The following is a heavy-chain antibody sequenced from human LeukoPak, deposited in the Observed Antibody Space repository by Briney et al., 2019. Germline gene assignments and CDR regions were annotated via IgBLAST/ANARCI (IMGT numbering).Heavy chain of an antibody. J-gene: IGHJ4*02. Sequence: SETLSLTCAVYGGSFSGYYWSWIRQPPGKGLEWIGEINHSGSTNYNPSLKSRVPISVDTSKNQFSLKLSSVTAADTAVYYCARAIVAGTSLFDYWGQGTLVTVSS. CDR3: ARAIVAGTSLFDY. V-gene: IGHV4-34*01. CDR1: GGSFSGYY. D-gene: IGHD6-19*01. CDR2: INHSGST.